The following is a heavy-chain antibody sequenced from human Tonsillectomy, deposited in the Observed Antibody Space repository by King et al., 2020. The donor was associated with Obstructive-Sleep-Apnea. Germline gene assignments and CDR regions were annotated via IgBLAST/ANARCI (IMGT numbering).Heavy chain of an antibody. CDR3: ARDYDSLAFDI. Sequence: QLQLQESGPGLVKPSETLSLTCTVSGGSISSYYWSWIRQPPGKGLEWIGYIYYSGSTNYNPSLKSRVTISVDTSKNQFSLKLSSVTAADTAVDYCARDYDSLAFDIWGQGTMVTVSS. J-gene: IGHJ3*02. CDR1: GGSISSYY. D-gene: IGHD3-22*01. V-gene: IGHV4-59*01. CDR2: IYYSGST.